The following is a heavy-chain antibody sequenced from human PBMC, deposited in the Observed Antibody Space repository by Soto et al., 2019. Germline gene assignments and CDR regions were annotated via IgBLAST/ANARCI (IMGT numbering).Heavy chain of an antibody. V-gene: IGHV4-30-4*02. CDR2: IYSTGTS. CDR1: GGSISSGNYY. CDR3: ARDEIQLWLSGRDGFDP. J-gene: IGHJ5*02. Sequence: PSETLSLTCTVSGGSISSGNYYWGWIRQSPGKGLEWIGYIYSTGTSYYNPALSIRVSMSVDTSKNQFSLNLRSVTVADTAVYFCARDEIQLWLSGRDGFDPWGQGTLVTVSS. D-gene: IGHD5-18*01.